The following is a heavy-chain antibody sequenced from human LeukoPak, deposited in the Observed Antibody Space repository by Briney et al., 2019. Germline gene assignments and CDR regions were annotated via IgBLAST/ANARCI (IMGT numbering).Heavy chain of an antibody. V-gene: IGHV3-7*04. CDR2: LKQDGSEK. CDR1: GFTFSSYR. D-gene: IGHD1-26*01. J-gene: IGHJ4*02. Sequence: PGGSLRLSCAASGFTFSSYRMNWVRQAPGKGLEWVASLKQDGSEKYYVDSVKGRFTISRDNAKNSLYLQINSLRAEDTAVYYCAREVGPTKFDYWGQGTLVTVSS. CDR3: AREVGPTKFDY.